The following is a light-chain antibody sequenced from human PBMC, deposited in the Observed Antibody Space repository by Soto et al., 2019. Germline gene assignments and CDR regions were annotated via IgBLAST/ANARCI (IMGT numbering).Light chain of an antibody. CDR1: SSDVGSYNL. CDR2: EVS. J-gene: IGLJ1*01. Sequence: QSALTQPASVSGSPGQSITISCTGTSSDVGSYNLVSWYQQHPGKAPKLMIYEVSKRPSGVSNRFSGSKSGNTASLTISGLQAEDEADYYCCSYAGSSTFFGTGTEVTVL. V-gene: IGLV2-23*02. CDR3: CSYAGSSTF.